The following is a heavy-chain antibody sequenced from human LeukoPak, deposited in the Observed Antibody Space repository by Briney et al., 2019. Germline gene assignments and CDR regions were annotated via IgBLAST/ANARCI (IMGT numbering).Heavy chain of an antibody. CDR2: ISYDGSNK. V-gene: IGHV3-30*18. J-gene: IGHJ6*02. Sequence: GRSLRLSCAASGFTFSSYGMPWVRQAPGKGLEWVAVISYDGSNKYYADSVKGRFTISRDNSKNTLYLQMNSLRAEDTAVYYCANDPSSGDDQDGYYYGMDVWGQGTTVTVSS. CDR1: GFTFSSYG. D-gene: IGHD2-15*01. CDR3: ANDPSSGDDQDGYYYGMDV.